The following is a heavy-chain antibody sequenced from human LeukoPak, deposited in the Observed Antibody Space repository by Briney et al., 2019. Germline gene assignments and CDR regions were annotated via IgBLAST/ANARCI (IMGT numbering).Heavy chain of an antibody. CDR3: ARDSLNYASPFDS. V-gene: IGHV3-23*01. J-gene: IGHJ4*02. CDR1: GFSFGSFA. Sequence: PGGSLRLSCAASGFSFGSFAMSWVRQAPGKGLEWVSGIIGSGGTTFYADSVKGRFTISRDNSKNTLYLQMNSLRVDDTAVYYCARDSLNYASPFDSWGQGILVIVSS. D-gene: IGHD4-11*01. CDR2: IIGSGGTT.